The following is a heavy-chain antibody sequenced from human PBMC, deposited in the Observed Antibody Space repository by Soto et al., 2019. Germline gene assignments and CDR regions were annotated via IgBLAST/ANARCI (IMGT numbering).Heavy chain of an antibody. V-gene: IGHV2-5*08. CDR3: VSGSFPNWFDP. Sequence: TLSLTCAVFGGSISSGGYSWSWIRQPPGQALEWLALIYWDDDKRYRPSLRDRLSITKDTSKKEVILTMTNMDPVDTATYYCVSGSFPNWFDPWGQGTQVTVSP. CDR1: GGSISSGGYS. CDR2: IYWDDDK. J-gene: IGHJ5*02. D-gene: IGHD3-10*01.